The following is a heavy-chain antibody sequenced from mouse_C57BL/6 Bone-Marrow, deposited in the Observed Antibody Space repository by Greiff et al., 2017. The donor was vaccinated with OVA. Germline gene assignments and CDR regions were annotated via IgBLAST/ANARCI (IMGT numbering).Heavy chain of an antibody. Sequence: EVHLVESGGGLVQPGGSLSLSCAASGFTFTDYYMSWVRQPPGKALEWLGFIRNKANGYTTEYSASVKGRFTISRDNSQSILYLQMNALSAEDSATYYCARYMRDYDGWYFDVWGTGTTVTVSS. V-gene: IGHV7-3*01. CDR3: ARYMRDYDGWYFDV. CDR1: GFTFTDYY. D-gene: IGHD2-4*01. CDR2: IRNKANGYTT. J-gene: IGHJ1*03.